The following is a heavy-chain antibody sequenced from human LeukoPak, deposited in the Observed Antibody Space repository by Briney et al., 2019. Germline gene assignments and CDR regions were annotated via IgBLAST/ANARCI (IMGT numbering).Heavy chain of an antibody. CDR1: GYTFTSYG. Sequence: GASVKVSCKASGYTFTSYGISWVRQAPGQGLEWMGWISAYNGNTNYAQKLQDRVTMTTDTSTSTAYMELRSLRSDDTAVYYCARSGYRDYYYYYYMDVWGKGTTVTVSS. D-gene: IGHD3-22*01. J-gene: IGHJ6*03. CDR2: ISAYNGNT. V-gene: IGHV1-18*01. CDR3: ARSGYRDYYYYYYMDV.